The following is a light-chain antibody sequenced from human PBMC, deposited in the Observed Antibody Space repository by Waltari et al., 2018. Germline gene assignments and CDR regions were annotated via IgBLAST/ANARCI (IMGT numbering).Light chain of an antibody. V-gene: IGKV1-5*03. CDR1: QSISSR. CDR2: RAS. CDR3: QQYDTYSRT. J-gene: IGKJ1*01. Sequence: DIQMTQSPSTLSASVGDKVTITCRASQSISSRLAWYQQKPGKAPKVLIYRASDLESGVPSRFSGSGSGTEFTLTITGLQPEDFATYHCQQYDTYSRTFGQGTRIEV.